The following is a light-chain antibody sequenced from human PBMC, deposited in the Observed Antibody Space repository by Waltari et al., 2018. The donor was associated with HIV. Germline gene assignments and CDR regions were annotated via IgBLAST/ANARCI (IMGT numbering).Light chain of an antibody. CDR2: DST. J-gene: IGKJ4*01. V-gene: IGKV3-11*01. CDR3: QQRHKWPPLT. CDR1: QSVSSY. Sequence: EIVLTQSPATLSLSPGERATLSCRASQSVSSYLDWYQQKPGQAPRLLIYDSTHRATGVPARFSGSGSTTNYTLTISSLEPEDFGVYYCQQRHKWPPLTFGGGTKVEIK.